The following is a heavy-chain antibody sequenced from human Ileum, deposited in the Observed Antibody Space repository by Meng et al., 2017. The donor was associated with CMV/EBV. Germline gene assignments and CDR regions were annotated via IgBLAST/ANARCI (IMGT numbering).Heavy chain of an antibody. V-gene: IGHV4-30-4*08. CDR3: VRQVVAASFDY. CDR1: GGSITSGNYY. CDR2: IYYSGSP. D-gene: IGHD2-15*01. J-gene: IGHJ4*02. Sequence: VLLQPSGPGLTKPSQALSLSCTVSGGSITSGNYYWSWIRQPPGRGLEWIGYIYYSGSPYYKPSLKSRVTISLDTSKNQFSLNLRSVTATDSAVYYCVRQVVAASFDYWGQGALVTVSS.